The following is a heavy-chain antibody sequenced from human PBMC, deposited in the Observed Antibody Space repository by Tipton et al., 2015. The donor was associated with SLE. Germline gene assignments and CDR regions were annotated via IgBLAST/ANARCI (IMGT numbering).Heavy chain of an antibody. Sequence: QSGAEVKKPGASVKVSCKASGYTFTSYYMHWVRQAPGQGLEWMGWINPNSGGTNYAQKFQGRVTMTRDTSISTAYMELRSLRSDDTAVYYCAREASYGDSPLGYWGQGTLVTVSS. CDR2: INPNSGGT. J-gene: IGHJ4*02. CDR3: AREASYGDSPLGY. V-gene: IGHV1-2*02. CDR1: GYTFTSYY. D-gene: IGHD4-17*01.